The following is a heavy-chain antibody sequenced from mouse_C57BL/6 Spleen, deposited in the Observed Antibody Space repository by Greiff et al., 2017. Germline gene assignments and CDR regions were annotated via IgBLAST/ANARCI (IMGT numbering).Heavy chain of an antibody. D-gene: IGHD3-2*02. CDR3: ARASSGYCALDY. CDR2: IDPSDSYT. Sequence: QVQLQQPGAELVMPGASVKLSCKASGYTFTSYWMHWVKQRPGQGLEWIGEIDPSDSYTNYNQKFKGKSTLTVDKSSSTAYMQLSSLTSVDSAVXYCARASSGYCALDYWGQGTSVTVSS. V-gene: IGHV1-69*01. J-gene: IGHJ4*01. CDR1: GYTFTSYW.